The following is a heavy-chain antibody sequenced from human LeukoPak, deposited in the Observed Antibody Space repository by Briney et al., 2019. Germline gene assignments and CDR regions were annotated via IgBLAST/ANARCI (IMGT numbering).Heavy chain of an antibody. J-gene: IGHJ4*02. CDR2: IYSGGST. CDR1: GFTFSSNY. CDR3: ARASSYGDYVGF. V-gene: IGHV3-53*01. D-gene: IGHD4-17*01. Sequence: GGSLRLSCAASGFTFSSNYMSWVRQAPGKGLEGFSVIYSGGSTYYAHSVKGRFTISRDNSKNTLYLQMNGLRAEDTAVYYCARASSYGDYVGFGGQGTLVTVSS.